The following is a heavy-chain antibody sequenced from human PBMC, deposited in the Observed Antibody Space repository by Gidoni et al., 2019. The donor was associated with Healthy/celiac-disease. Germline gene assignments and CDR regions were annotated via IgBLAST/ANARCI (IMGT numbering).Heavy chain of an antibody. Sequence: EVQLVESGGGLVQPGRSLRLSCAASGFTFDDYAMHWVRQAPGKGLEWVSGISWNSGSIGYADSVKGRFTISRDNAKNSLYLQMNSLRAEDTALYYCAKAYQLLSSSSYYGMDVCGQGTTVTVSS. CDR1: GFTFDDYA. CDR2: ISWNSGSI. J-gene: IGHJ6*02. CDR3: AKAYQLLSSSSYYGMDV. D-gene: IGHD2-2*01. V-gene: IGHV3-9*01.